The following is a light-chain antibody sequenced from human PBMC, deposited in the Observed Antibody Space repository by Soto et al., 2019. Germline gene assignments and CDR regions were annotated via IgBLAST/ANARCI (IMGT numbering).Light chain of an antibody. J-gene: IGLJ2*01. V-gene: IGLV1-47*02. Sequence: QAVVTQPPSVSAAPGQKVTISCSGSSSNIGNNYVSWYQQLPGTAPKLLIYSHNIRPSGVPDRFSGSTSGTSASLAISGLRAEDEADYHCAAWDDNLRGVVFGGGTKVTVL. CDR1: SSNIGNNY. CDR3: AAWDDNLRGVV. CDR2: SHN.